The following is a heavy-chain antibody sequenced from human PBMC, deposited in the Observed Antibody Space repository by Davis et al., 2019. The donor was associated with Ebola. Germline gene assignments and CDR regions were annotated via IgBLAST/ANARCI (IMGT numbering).Heavy chain of an antibody. D-gene: IGHD6-19*01. CDR3: ARAQGNPYNSGWYSDY. CDR1: GFTFSSFT. V-gene: IGHV3-23*01. Sequence: GESLKISCEGSGFTFSSFTMYWVRQAPGKGLEWVAGFGASGGRTYYADSVKGRFTISRDNSKNTLYLQMNSLRAEDTAVYYCARAQGNPYNSGWYSDYWGQGTLVTVSS. CDR2: FGASGGRT. J-gene: IGHJ4*02.